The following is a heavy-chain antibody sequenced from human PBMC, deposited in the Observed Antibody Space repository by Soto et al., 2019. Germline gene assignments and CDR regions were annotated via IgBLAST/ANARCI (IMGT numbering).Heavy chain of an antibody. CDR2: IKSKTDGGTT. V-gene: IGHV3-15*01. CDR1: GFTFSNAW. Sequence: EVQLVESGGGLGKPGGSLRLSCAASGFTFSNAWMSWVRQAPGKGLEWVGRIKSKTDGGTTDYAAPVKGRFTISRDDSKNTLYRQMNSLKTEATAVYYCTTPLYYDFWSGYYTGVVYWGQGTLVTVSS. CDR3: TTPLYYDFWSGYYTGVVY. J-gene: IGHJ4*02. D-gene: IGHD3-3*01.